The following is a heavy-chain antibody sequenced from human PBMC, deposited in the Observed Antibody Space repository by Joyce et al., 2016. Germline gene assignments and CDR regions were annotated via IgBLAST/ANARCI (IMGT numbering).Heavy chain of an antibody. CDR3: AGSAVRGTLSPFFDY. J-gene: IGHJ4*02. Sequence: EVQLVHSGGEVKKPGESLKISCKGVGYSFTSYWLGWVRQMPGKGLELMRIINPEDSDTRDSPSFQGQVTISVDRSIKTAHLRWGSLRASDTAIYYCAGSAVRGTLSPFFDYWGQGSLVTVSS. CDR1: GYSFTSYW. CDR2: INPEDSDT. V-gene: IGHV5-51*01. D-gene: IGHD3-16*01.